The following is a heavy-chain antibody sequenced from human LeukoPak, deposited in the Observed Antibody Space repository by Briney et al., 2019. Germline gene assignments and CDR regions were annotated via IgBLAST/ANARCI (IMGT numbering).Heavy chain of an antibody. D-gene: IGHD3-22*01. CDR1: GGSFSGYY. J-gene: IGHJ4*02. V-gene: IGHV4-34*01. CDR3: ARALPNRPYYYDSSGYPSFDY. Sequence: PSETLSLTCAVYGGSFSGYYWSWIRQPPGEGLEWIGEINHSGSTNYNPSLKSRVTISVDTSKNQFSLKLSSVTAADTAVYYCARALPNRPYYYDSSGYPSFDYWGQGTLVTVSS. CDR2: INHSGST.